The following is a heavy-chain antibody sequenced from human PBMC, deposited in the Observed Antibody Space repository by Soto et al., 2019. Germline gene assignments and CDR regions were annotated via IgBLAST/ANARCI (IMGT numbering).Heavy chain of an antibody. D-gene: IGHD3-10*01. Sequence: EVQLVESGGGLVQPGGSLRLSCAASALTFRNNWMSWVRQAPGKGLEWLANINQDGSERSYVDSVKGRFTISRDKAKNSLYLHMSSLRPGDTAVYFCARGSGSSYFDYWGQGTLVTVSS. V-gene: IGHV3-7*01. CDR2: INQDGSER. CDR3: ARGSGSSYFDY. J-gene: IGHJ4*02. CDR1: ALTFRNNW.